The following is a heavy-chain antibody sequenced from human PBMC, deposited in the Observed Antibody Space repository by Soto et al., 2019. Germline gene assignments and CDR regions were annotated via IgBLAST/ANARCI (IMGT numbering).Heavy chain of an antibody. Sequence: ASLKVSCKASGYTFTTYYMHWVRQAPGQGLEWMGIINPSGGSTRYAQKFQGRVTMTRDTSTSTVYMELSSLKSEDTAVYYCARGLIDDSSGYYFDYWGQGTLVTVSS. D-gene: IGHD3-22*01. CDR2: INPSGGST. V-gene: IGHV1-46*01. J-gene: IGHJ4*02. CDR3: ARGLIDDSSGYYFDY. CDR1: GYTFTTYY.